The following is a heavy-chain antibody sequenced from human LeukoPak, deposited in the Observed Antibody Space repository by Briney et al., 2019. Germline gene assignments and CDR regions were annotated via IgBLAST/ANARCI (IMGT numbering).Heavy chain of an antibody. J-gene: IGHJ4*02. CDR1: GGSFSGYY. CDR3: AREHYDSSGRYYFDY. D-gene: IGHD3-22*01. CDR2: INHSGST. Sequence: SETLSLTCAVYGGSFSGYYWSWIRQPPGKGLEWIGEINHSGSTNYNPSLKSRVTISVDTSKNQFSLKLSSVTAADTAVYYCAREHYDSSGRYYFDYWGQGTLVTVSS. V-gene: IGHV4-34*01.